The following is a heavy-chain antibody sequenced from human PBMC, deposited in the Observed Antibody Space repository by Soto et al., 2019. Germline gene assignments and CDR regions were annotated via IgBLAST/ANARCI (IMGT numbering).Heavy chain of an antibody. CDR1: GGSINSGGYC. CDR2: ISYGGST. Sequence: QVQLQESGPGLVKPSQTLSLTCTVSGGSINSGGYCWSWIRQHPGKGLDWIGCISYGGSTSYNPSLKSRVHISVDASKNQFSLKLTSVTAAGTAVSYCSRGILVWGQGALITVSS. V-gene: IGHV4-31*03. D-gene: IGHD5-18*01. J-gene: IGHJ4*02. CDR3: SRGILV.